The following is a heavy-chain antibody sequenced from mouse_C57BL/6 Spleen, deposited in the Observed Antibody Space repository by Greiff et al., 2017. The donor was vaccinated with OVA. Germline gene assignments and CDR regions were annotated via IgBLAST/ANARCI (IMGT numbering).Heavy chain of an antibody. CDR1: GYTFTSYW. CDR2: INPSNGGT. Sequence: VQLQQPGTELVKPGASVKLSCKASGYTFTSYWMHWVKQRPGQGLEWIGNINPSNGGTNYNEKFKSKATLTVDKSSSTAYMQLSSLTSEDSAVYYCARGGLTGTFYFDYWGQGTTLTVSS. J-gene: IGHJ2*01. D-gene: IGHD4-1*01. V-gene: IGHV1-53*01. CDR3: ARGGLTGTFYFDY.